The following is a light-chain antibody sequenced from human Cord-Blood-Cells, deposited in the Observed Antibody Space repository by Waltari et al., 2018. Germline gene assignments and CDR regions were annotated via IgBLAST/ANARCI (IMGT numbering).Light chain of an antibody. V-gene: IGLV1-47*01. CDR2: RNN. CDR3: AAWDDSLSGLV. Sequence: QSVLTQPPSASGTPGQRVTISCSGSSPNIGSNYVYWYQQLPGTAPKLLIYRNNRRPSEVPDRFSGSKSGTSASLAISGLRSEDEADYYCAAWDDSLSGLVFGGGTKLTVL. J-gene: IGLJ2*01. CDR1: SPNIGSNY.